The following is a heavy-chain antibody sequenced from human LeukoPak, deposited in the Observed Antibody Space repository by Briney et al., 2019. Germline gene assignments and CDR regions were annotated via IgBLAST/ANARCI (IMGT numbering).Heavy chain of an antibody. CDR3: ARDRISINALDM. V-gene: IGHV4-4*07. CDR1: GGSISSYY. CDR2: IYTSGST. J-gene: IGHJ3*02. D-gene: IGHD1-14*01. Sequence: KPSETLSLTCTVSGGSISSYYWSWIRQPAGKGLEWIGRIYTSGSTNYNPSLKSRVTISVDTSKNQFSLKLTSVTAADTAVYYCARDRISINALDMWGQGTMVTVSS.